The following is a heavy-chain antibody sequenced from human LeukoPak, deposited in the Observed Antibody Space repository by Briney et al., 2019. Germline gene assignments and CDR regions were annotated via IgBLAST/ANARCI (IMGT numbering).Heavy chain of an antibody. V-gene: IGHV4-59*08. CDR3: ARHSGSGYYDY. J-gene: IGHJ4*02. CDR2: IYYSGGT. CDR1: SDSFSDYS. D-gene: IGHD2-15*01. Sequence: SETLSLTCTVSSDSFSDYSWSWIRQPPGKGLEWIGYIYYSGGTSYNPSLKSRVTISVDTSKNQFSLKLSSVTAADTALYYCARHSGSGYYDYWGQGTLVTVSS.